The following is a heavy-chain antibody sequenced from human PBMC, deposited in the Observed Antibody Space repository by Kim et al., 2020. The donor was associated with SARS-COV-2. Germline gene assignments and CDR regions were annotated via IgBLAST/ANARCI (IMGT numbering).Heavy chain of an antibody. D-gene: IGHD3-22*01. V-gene: IGHV3-23*01. J-gene: IGHJ4*02. CDR1: GFTFSSYA. CDR2: ISGSGGST. CDR3: AKNPSRDDSSNLYYFDY. Sequence: GGSLRLSCAASGFTFSSYAMSWVRQAPGKGLEWVSAISGSGGSTYYADSVKGRFTISRDNSKNTLYLQMNSLRAEDTAVYYCAKNPSRDDSSNLYYFDYWGQGTLVTVSS.